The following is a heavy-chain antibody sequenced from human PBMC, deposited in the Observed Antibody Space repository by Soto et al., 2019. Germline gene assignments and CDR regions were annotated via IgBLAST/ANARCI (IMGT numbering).Heavy chain of an antibody. Sequence: GASVKVSCKASGDTFNFYTINWVRQAPGLGLEWMGRFNPILSMSNSALRFQGRVTLTADKSTSTAYMVLSSLRSDDTAVYYCATSFGSGYRAFDYSG. J-gene: IGHJ4*01. V-gene: IGHV1-69*02. CDR3: ATSFGSGYRAFDY. CDR1: GDTFNFYT. CDR2: FNPILSMS. D-gene: IGHD3-10*01.